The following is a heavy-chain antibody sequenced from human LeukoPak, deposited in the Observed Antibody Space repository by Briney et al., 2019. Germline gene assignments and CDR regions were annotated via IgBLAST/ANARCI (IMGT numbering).Heavy chain of an antibody. J-gene: IGHJ4*02. D-gene: IGHD2-21*01. V-gene: IGHV3-30-3*02. CDR3: ANDGEGENAFDY. CDR2: ISYDGSNK. CDR1: GFTFSSYA. Sequence: PGGSLRLSCAASGFTFSSYAMHWVRQAPGKGLEWVAVISYDGSNKYYADSVKGRFTISRDNSKNTLYLQMNSLRAEDTAVYYCANDGEGENAFDYWGQGTLVTVSS.